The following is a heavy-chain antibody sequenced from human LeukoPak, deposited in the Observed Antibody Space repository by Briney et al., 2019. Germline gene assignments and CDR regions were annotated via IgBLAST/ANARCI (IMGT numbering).Heavy chain of an antibody. CDR1: GFTFSDFA. J-gene: IGHJ4*02. Sequence: PGRSLRLSCAASGFTFSDFAMHWVRQAPGKGLEWVAVVSYDGINKYYADSVMGRISISRDNSKNTLYLQMNILRPEDTAVYYGRGSYYDSRAFFDLWGRGTLVTVSS. CDR2: VSYDGINK. CDR3: RGSYYDSRAFFDL. V-gene: IGHV3-30*04. D-gene: IGHD3-22*01.